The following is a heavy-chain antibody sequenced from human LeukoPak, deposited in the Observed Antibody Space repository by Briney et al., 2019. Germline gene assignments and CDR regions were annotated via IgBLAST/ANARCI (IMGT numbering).Heavy chain of an antibody. CDR1: GYSFTSYW. CDR3: ARLSFVVVPAGRVNWFDP. J-gene: IGHJ5*02. D-gene: IGHD2-2*01. Sequence: GESLKISCKGSGYSFTSYWIGWVRQMPGKGLEWMGIIYPGDSDTRYGPSFQGQVTISADRSISTAYLQWSSLTASDTAMYYCARLSFVVVPAGRVNWFDPWGQGTLVTVSS. CDR2: IYPGDSDT. V-gene: IGHV5-51*01.